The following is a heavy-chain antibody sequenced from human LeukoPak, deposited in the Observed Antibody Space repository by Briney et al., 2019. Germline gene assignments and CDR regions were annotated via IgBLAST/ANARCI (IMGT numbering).Heavy chain of an antibody. CDR2: IVVGSGNT. CDR1: GFTFTSSA. Sequence: SVKVSCKASGFTFTSSAVQWVRQARGQRLGWIGWIVVGSGNTNYAQKFQERVTITRDMSTSTAYMELSSLRSEDTAVYYCAGRGVIKEGGYFDYWGQGTLVTVSS. V-gene: IGHV1-58*01. J-gene: IGHJ4*02. D-gene: IGHD3-10*01. CDR3: AGRGVIKEGGYFDY.